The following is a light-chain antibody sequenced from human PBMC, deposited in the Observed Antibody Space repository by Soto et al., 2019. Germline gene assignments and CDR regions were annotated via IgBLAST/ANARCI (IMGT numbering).Light chain of an antibody. CDR2: KTS. V-gene: IGKV1-5*03. J-gene: IGKJ2*01. CDR3: KHWIVFSWT. CDR1: QSLTMW. Sequence: DIHMTQSPSTLSASVGDRVTITCRASQSLTMWLAWYQQKPGKAPNLLIYKTSSLESGVPSRFSGSGSGTEFPPTTSTLKPNDFATYNCKHWIVFSWTLGKGTKGEVK.